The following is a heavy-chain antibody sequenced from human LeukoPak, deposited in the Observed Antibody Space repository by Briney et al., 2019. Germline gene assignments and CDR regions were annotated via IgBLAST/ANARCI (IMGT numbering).Heavy chain of an antibody. D-gene: IGHD6-13*01. CDR1: GYSFTSYW. CDR2: IYPGDSDT. V-gene: IGHV5-51*01. CDR3: ARHRRYSNSWYKGGGRYYYYYGMDV. Sequence: GESLKISCKGSGYSFTSYWIGWVRQMPGKGLEWMGIIYPGDSDTRYSPSFQGQVTISADKSISTAYLQWSSLKASDTAMYYCARHRRYSNSWYKGGGRYYYYYGMDVWGQGTTVTVSS. J-gene: IGHJ6*02.